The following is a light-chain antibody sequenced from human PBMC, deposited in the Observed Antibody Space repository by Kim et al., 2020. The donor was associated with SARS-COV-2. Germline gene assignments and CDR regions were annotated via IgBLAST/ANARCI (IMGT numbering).Light chain of an antibody. CDR1: SSDVGGYNY. CDR3: CSYAGHNTPYV. J-gene: IGLJ1*01. CDR2: DVT. Sequence: QSALTQPRSVSGSPGQSVTISCTGTSSDVGGYNYVSWYQQHPGKAPKLMIYDVTKRPSGVIDRFSGSKSGNTASLTISGLQAEDEATYYCCSYAGHNTPYVFGTGTKVTVL. V-gene: IGLV2-11*01.